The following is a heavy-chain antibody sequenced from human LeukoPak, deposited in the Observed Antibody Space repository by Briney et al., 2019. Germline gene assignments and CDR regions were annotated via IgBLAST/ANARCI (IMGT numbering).Heavy chain of an antibody. Sequence: PETLSLTCTVSGGSISSDNFYWGWIRQPPGKGLEWIGSVYYDGSPHYTPSLTSRVTVSVDRSKNQFSLNLNSVTAADTAVYYCARVNDCRPSSCFSRWFDPWGQGTLVTVSS. CDR1: GGSISSDNFY. CDR3: ARVNDCRPSSCFSRWFDP. J-gene: IGHJ5*02. V-gene: IGHV4-39*07. CDR2: VYYDGSP. D-gene: IGHD1-1*01.